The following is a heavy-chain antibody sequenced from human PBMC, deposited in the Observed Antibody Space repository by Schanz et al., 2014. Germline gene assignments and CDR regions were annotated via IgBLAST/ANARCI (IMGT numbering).Heavy chain of an antibody. V-gene: IGHV4-39*01. CDR1: GGSISSSSHY. CDR3: ARQPTVTAVRYFDL. D-gene: IGHD4-17*01. CDR2: IYYSGST. J-gene: IGHJ2*01. Sequence: QLQLQESGPGLVKPSETLSLTCTVSGGSISSSSHYWVWIRQPPGKGLEWIGNIYYSGSTYYNPPLKVRVTIPVDPSKNHFPLKRSSVTAADTAVYYCARQPTVTAVRYFDLWGRGTLVTVSS.